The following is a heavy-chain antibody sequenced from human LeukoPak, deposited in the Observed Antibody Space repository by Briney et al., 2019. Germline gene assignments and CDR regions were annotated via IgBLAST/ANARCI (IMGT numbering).Heavy chain of an antibody. D-gene: IGHD3-3*01. Sequence: GGSLRLSCAASGFTFSSYAMSWVRQAPGKGLEWVSAISGSGGSTYYADSVKGRSTISRDNSKNTLYLQMNSLRAEDTAVYYCAKEASGYDFWSGYYYWFDPWGQGTLVTVSS. CDR2: ISGSGGST. J-gene: IGHJ5*02. CDR3: AKEASGYDFWSGYYYWFDP. CDR1: GFTFSSYA. V-gene: IGHV3-23*01.